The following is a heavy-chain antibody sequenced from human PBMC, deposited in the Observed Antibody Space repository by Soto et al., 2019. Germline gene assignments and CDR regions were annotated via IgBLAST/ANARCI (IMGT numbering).Heavy chain of an antibody. D-gene: IGHD5-12*01. J-gene: IGHJ6*03. Sequence: PSETLSLTDTVSGGSISSSSYYWGWIRQSPGKGLEWIGSFYYSGSTYYSPSLRSRVTISGDTSRKQISLRLSSVTAADTAVYYCARISVASRYMDVWGKGTTVTV. CDR3: ARISVASRYMDV. CDR1: GGSISSSSYY. CDR2: FYYSGST. V-gene: IGHV4-39*01.